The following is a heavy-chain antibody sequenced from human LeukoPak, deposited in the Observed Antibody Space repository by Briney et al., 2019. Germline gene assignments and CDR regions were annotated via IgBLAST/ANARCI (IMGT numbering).Heavy chain of an antibody. Sequence: ASVKVSCKASGYTFTSYGIGWVRQAPGQGLEWMGWISAYTGNTNYAQKLQGRVTMTTDTSTSTAYMELRSLRSDDTAVYYCARGPDVEMPTGYWGQGTLVTVSS. CDR2: ISAYTGNT. CDR1: GYTFTSYG. J-gene: IGHJ4*02. CDR3: ARGPDVEMPTGY. D-gene: IGHD5-24*01. V-gene: IGHV1-18*01.